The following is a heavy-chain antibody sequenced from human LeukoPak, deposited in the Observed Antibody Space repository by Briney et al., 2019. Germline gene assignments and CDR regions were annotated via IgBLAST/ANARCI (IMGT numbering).Heavy chain of an antibody. Sequence: GFSVNVSYKPSGYTFLDYYVLWIRRAPAQGLEWMGRINPSTGGTDLEQTFQGKVSMPRDTSISTAYMELSRLRSHDTAVEYCTALGEYKTDTPFDYWGQGTLVTVSS. D-gene: IGHD1-1*01. CDR1: GYTFLDYY. V-gene: IGHV1-2*06. J-gene: IGHJ4*02. CDR2: INPSTGGT. CDR3: TALGEYKTDTPFDY.